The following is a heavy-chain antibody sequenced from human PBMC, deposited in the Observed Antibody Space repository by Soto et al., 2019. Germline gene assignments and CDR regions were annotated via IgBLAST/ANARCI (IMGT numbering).Heavy chain of an antibody. CDR1: NGSRSGYY. V-gene: IGHV4-34*01. Sequence: TRGVENGSRSGYYWSRISKTQGKGLEWIGEINHSGSTNYNPSLKSRVTISVDTSKNQFSLKLSSVTAADTAVYYCVRVLRVLRYLDWFMDVWGQGTTVTVSS. J-gene: IGHJ6*02. D-gene: IGHD3-9*01. CDR2: INHSGST. CDR3: VRVLRVLRYLDWFMDV.